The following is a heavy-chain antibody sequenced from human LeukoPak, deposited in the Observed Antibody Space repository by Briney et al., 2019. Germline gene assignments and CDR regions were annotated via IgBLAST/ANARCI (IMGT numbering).Heavy chain of an antibody. CDR3: AKELYYYDSSGYLGYYFDY. D-gene: IGHD3-22*01. J-gene: IGHJ4*02. CDR1: GFTFDDYA. V-gene: IGHV3-43D*03. Sequence: GGSLRLSCAASGFTFDDYAMHWVRQAPGKGLEWVSLISCDGGSTYYADSVKGRFTISRDNSKNSLYLQMNSLRAEDTALYYCAKELYYYDSSGYLGYYFDYWGQGTLVTVSS. CDR2: ISCDGGST.